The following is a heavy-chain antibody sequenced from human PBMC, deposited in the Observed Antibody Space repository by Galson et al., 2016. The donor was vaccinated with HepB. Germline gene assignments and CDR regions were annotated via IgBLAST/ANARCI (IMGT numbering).Heavy chain of an antibody. CDR1: GFSFSSYS. CDR2: ITSSSEYI. Sequence: SLRLSCAASGFSFSSYSMNWVRQAPGKGLEWVSYITSSSEYIYYADSVKGRFTISRDNAKNSVFLQMNSLRAEDTAVYYCAGDGSYGPHWFDPWGQGTLVTVSS. J-gene: IGHJ5*02. CDR3: AGDGSYGPHWFDP. D-gene: IGHD5-18*01. V-gene: IGHV3-21*01.